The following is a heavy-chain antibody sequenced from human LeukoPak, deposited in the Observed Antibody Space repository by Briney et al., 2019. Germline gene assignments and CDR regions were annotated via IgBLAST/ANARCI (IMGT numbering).Heavy chain of an antibody. J-gene: IGHJ6*02. CDR1: GYTFTSYG. CDR3: ARVYCSGGSCLNYYYYGMDV. CDR2: ISAYNGNT. Sequence: ASVKVSCKASGYTFTSYGISWVRQAPGQGLEWMGWISAYNGNTNYAQKLQGRVTMTTDTSTSTAYMELRSLRSDDTAVYYCARVYCSGGSCLNYYYYGMDVWGQGTTVTVSS. D-gene: IGHD2-15*01. V-gene: IGHV1-18*01.